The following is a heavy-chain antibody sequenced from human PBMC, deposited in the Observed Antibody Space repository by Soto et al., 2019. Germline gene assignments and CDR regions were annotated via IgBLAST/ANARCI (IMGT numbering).Heavy chain of an antibody. D-gene: IGHD5-18*01. Sequence: GGSLRLSCAASGFTFSSYAMSWVRQAPGKGLEWVSAISGSGGSTYYADSVKGRFTISRDNSKNTLYLQMNSLRAEDTAVYYCAKNGRGYSYGMFLGYYYGMDVWGQGTTVTVSS. V-gene: IGHV3-23*01. CDR1: GFTFSSYA. CDR2: ISGSGGST. J-gene: IGHJ6*02. CDR3: AKNGRGYSYGMFLGYYYGMDV.